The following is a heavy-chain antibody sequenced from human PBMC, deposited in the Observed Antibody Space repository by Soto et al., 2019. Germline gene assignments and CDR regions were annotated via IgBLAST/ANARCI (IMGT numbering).Heavy chain of an antibody. D-gene: IGHD2-2*01. CDR2: INQDGSEK. CDR1: GFTFDNYW. CDR3: ASHAYIGPAY. V-gene: IGHV3-7*03. J-gene: IGHJ4*02. Sequence: LRLSCAASGFTFDNYWMTWVRQAPGKGLEWVAIINQDGSEKYYVDSVKGRFTISRDNAKSSLFLQMSSLRAEDTAVYYCASHAYIGPAYWGQGTLVTVSS.